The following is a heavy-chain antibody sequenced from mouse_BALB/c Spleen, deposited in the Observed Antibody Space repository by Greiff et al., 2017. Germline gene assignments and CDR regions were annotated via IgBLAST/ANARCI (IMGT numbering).Heavy chain of an antibody. CDR3: TSGDYAY. D-gene: IGHD2-13*01. V-gene: IGHV1S22*01. CDR2: IYPGSGST. Sequence: LLQSGSELVRPGASVKLSCKASGYTFTSYWMHWVKQRPGQGLEWIGNIYPGSGSTNYDEKFKSKGTLTIDTSSSTAYMHLSSLTSEDSAVYYCTSGDYAYWGQGTLVTVSA. J-gene: IGHJ3*01. CDR1: GYTFTSYW.